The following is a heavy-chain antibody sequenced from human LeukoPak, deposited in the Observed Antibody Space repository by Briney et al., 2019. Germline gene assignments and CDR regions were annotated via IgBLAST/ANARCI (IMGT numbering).Heavy chain of an antibody. Sequence: PSETLSLTCAVYGGSFSGYYWSWIRQPPGKGLEWIGEINHSGSTNYNPSLKSRVTTSVDTSKNQFSLKLSSVTAADTAVYYCARHPSTYYDFWSGYDNWFDPWGQGTLVTVSS. V-gene: IGHV4-34*01. CDR3: ARHPSTYYDFWSGYDNWFDP. D-gene: IGHD3-3*01. J-gene: IGHJ5*02. CDR2: INHSGST. CDR1: GGSFSGYY.